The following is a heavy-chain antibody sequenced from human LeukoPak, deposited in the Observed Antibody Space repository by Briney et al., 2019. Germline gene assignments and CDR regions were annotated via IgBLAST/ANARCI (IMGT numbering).Heavy chain of an antibody. CDR3: ARVNSYNPFPWATYYYMDV. V-gene: IGHV3-21*01. Sequence: GGSLRLSCAASEFTFSTYSMNWVRQAPGKGLEWVSTISSGSSYIYYADSVKGRFTISRDNAKNSLYLQMNSLRAEDTAVYYCARVNSYNPFPWATYYYMDVWGKGTTVTISS. CDR2: ISSGSSYI. CDR1: EFTFSTYS. J-gene: IGHJ6*03. D-gene: IGHD1-1*01.